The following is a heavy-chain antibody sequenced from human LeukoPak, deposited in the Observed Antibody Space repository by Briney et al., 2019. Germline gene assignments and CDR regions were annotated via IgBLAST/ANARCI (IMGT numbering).Heavy chain of an antibody. CDR2: ISSSGNTR. V-gene: IGHV3-11*01. J-gene: IGHJ4*02. Sequence: GGSLSLSCTASGFSFSDYYMNWIRQAPGKGLEWLSYISSSGNTRHHADSVKGRFTISRDNAKNSLYLQMDSLRPEDTAVYYCARAPDSGYEDNWGQGTLVTVSS. D-gene: IGHD5-12*01. CDR3: ARAPDSGYEDN. CDR1: GFSFSDYY.